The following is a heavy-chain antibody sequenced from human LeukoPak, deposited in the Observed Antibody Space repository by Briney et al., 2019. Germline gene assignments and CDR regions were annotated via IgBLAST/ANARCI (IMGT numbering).Heavy chain of an antibody. Sequence: SQTLSLTCTVSGGSISSGDYYWSWIRQPPGKGLEWIGYIYYSGSTYYNPSLKSRVTISVDTSKNQFSLKLSSVTAADTAVYYCARGLGSSWYPLYYHYGMDVWGKGTTVTVSS. V-gene: IGHV4-30-4*01. CDR1: GGSISSGDYY. CDR2: IYYSGST. D-gene: IGHD6-13*01. J-gene: IGHJ6*04. CDR3: ARGLGSSWYPLYYHYGMDV.